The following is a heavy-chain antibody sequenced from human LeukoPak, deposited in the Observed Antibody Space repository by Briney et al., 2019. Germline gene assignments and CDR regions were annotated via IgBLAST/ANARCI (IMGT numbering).Heavy chain of an antibody. J-gene: IGHJ5*02. CDR3: ARGGRIVVVVAARRYNWFDP. V-gene: IGHV4-34*01. CDR1: GGSFSGYY. CDR2: INHSGST. Sequence: PSETLSLTCAVYGGSFSGYYWSWIRQPPGKGLEWIGEINHSGSTNYNPSHKSRVTISVDTSKNQFSLKLSSVTAADTAVYYCARGGRIVVVVAARRYNWFDPWGQGTLVTVSS. D-gene: IGHD2-15*01.